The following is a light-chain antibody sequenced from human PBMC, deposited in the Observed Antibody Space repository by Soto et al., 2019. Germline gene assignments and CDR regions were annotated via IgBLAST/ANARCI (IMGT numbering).Light chain of an antibody. J-gene: IGLJ2*01. CDR3: ASWDDSLSVLV. Sequence: QLVLTQPPSASGTPGQGVTISCSGSTSNIGNNPVNWYHQLPGTAPKLLIYSNDQRPSGVPDRFSGSKSDTSGSLAISGLQSEDEADYYCASWDDSLSVLVFGGGTKVTVL. CDR2: SND. CDR1: TSNIGNNP. V-gene: IGLV1-44*01.